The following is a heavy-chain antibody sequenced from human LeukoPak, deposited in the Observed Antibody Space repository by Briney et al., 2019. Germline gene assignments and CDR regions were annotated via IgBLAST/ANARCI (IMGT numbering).Heavy chain of an antibody. D-gene: IGHD3-22*01. V-gene: IGHV4-4*07. Sequence: PSETLSLTCTVSGGSISSYYWSWIRQPAGKGLEWIGRIYTSGSTNYNPSLKSRVAMSVDTSKNQFSLKLSSVTAADTAVYYCARDRYYYDSSGYLFDYWGQGTLVTVSS. CDR1: GGSISSYY. J-gene: IGHJ4*02. CDR2: IYTSGST. CDR3: ARDRYYYDSSGYLFDY.